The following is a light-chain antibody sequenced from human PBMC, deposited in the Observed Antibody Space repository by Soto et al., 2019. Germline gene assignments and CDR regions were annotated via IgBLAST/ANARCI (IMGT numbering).Light chain of an antibody. CDR1: HSVNIF. CDR3: QQSFTVPPT. V-gene: IGKV1-39*01. CDR2: AAS. Sequence: DIQMTQSPSSLSASLGDRVTITCQASHSVNIFLNWYQQKPGKAPELLLYAASSLQSGVPSRFSGSGSGTDFTLTITSLQPGDFATYYCQQSFTVPPTFGQGTKLEIK. J-gene: IGKJ2*01.